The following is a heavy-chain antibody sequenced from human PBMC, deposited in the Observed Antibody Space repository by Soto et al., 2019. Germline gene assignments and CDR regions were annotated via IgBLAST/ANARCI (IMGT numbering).Heavy chain of an antibody. CDR3: ARDDVAGIDQKIENWFDP. CDR1: GGTFSSYT. D-gene: IGHD6-19*01. V-gene: IGHV1-69*08. Sequence: QVPLVQSGAEVKKPGSSVKVSCKASGGTFSSYTISWVRQAPGQGLEWMGRIIPILGIANYAQKFQGRVTITADKYTSTAYMELSSLRSEDTAVYYCARDDVAGIDQKIENWFDPWGQGTLVTVSS. CDR2: IIPILGIA. J-gene: IGHJ5*02.